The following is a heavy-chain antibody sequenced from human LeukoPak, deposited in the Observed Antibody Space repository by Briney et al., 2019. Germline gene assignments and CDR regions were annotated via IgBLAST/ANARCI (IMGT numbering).Heavy chain of an antibody. CDR3: ARASGDFWSGYTFDY. J-gene: IGHJ4*02. CDR2: IDPGDSDT. Sequence: GESLKISCKGSGYSFTDYWIGWVRQMPGKGLEWMGIIDPGDSDTRYSPSFRGQVTISADKSISTACLQWRSLKASDTAMYYCARASGDFWSGYTFDYWGQGTLVTVSS. D-gene: IGHD3-3*01. CDR1: GYSFTDYW. V-gene: IGHV5-51*01.